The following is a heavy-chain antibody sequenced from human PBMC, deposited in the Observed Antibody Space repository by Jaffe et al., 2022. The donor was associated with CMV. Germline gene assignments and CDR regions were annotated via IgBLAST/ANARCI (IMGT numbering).Heavy chain of an antibody. J-gene: IGHJ6*03. Sequence: QVQLVQSGAEVKKPGASVKVSCKASGYTFTGYYMHWVRQAPGQGLEWMGWINPNSGGTNYAQKFQGWVTMTRDTSISTAYMELSRLRSDDTAVYYCARGGYGSGSYYNLYYYYYMDVWGKGTTVTVSS. CDR3: ARGGYGSGSYYNLYYYYYMDV. CDR1: GYTFTGYY. V-gene: IGHV1-2*04. D-gene: IGHD3-10*01. CDR2: INPNSGGT.